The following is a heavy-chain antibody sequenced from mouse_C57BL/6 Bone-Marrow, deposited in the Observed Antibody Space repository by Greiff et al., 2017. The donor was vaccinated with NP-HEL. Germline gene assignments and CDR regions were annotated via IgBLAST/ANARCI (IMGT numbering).Heavy chain of an antibody. CDR2: INPSNGGT. J-gene: IGHJ1*03. D-gene: IGHD2-4*01. CDR3: ARNDGRLRRDWYFDV. CDR1: GYTFTSYW. Sequence: VQLQQPGTELVKPGASVKLSCKASGYTFTSYWMHWVKQRPGQGLEWIGNINPSNGGTNYNEKFKSKATLTVDKSSSTAYMQLSSLTSEDSAVYYWARNDGRLRRDWYFDVWGTGTTVTVSS. V-gene: IGHV1-53*01.